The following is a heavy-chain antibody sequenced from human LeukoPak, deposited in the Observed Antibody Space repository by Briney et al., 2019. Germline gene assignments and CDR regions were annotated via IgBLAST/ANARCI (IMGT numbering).Heavy chain of an antibody. D-gene: IGHD6-13*01. CDR3: AREIPGIAAAGDNNWFDP. CDR1: GFTFSSYS. J-gene: IGHJ5*02. Sequence: GGSLRLSCAASGFTFSSYSMNWVRQAPGKGLEWVSSISSSSGYIYYADSVKGRFTISRDNAKNSLYLQMNSLRAEDTAVYYCAREIPGIAAAGDNNWFDPWGQGTLVTVSS. V-gene: IGHV3-21*01. CDR2: ISSSSGYI.